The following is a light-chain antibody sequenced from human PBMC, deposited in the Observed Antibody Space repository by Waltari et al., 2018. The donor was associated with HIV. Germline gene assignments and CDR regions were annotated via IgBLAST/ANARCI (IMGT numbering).Light chain of an antibody. V-gene: IGKV4-1*01. CDR3: QQYYSTPPRT. Sequence: DIVMNQSPDSLGVSLGARATISCMSSQSVFYSVKNTNYLAWFQQKPGQPLRLLIDWASTRESGVPDRFSGSGSGTDFTLTITSLQAEDVAVYYCQQYYSTPPRTFGQGTKVEIK. CDR2: WAS. J-gene: IGKJ1*01. CDR1: QSVFYSVKNTNY.